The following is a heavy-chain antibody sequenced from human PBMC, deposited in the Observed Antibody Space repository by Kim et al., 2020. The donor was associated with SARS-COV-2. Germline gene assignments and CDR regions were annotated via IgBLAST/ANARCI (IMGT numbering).Heavy chain of an antibody. D-gene: IGHD3-22*01. CDR2: ISAYNGNT. Sequence: ASVKVSCKASGYTFTSYGISWVRQAPGQGLEWMGWISAYNGNTNYAQKLQGRVTMTTDTSTSTAYMELRSLRSDDTAVYYCARVRHYYDSSGYYWGQRTYGMDVWGQGTTVTVSS. V-gene: IGHV1-18*04. CDR3: ARVRHYYDSSGYYWGQRTYGMDV. CDR1: GYTFTSYG. J-gene: IGHJ6*02.